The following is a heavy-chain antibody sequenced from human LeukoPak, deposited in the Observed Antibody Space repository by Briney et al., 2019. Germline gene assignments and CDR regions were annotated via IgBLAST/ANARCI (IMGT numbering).Heavy chain of an antibody. CDR1: GFTFSSYS. J-gene: IGHJ4*02. CDR2: ISSSSSYI. V-gene: IGHV3-21*01. Sequence: GGSLRLSRAASGFTFSSYSMNWVRQAPGKGLEWVSSISSSSSYIYYADSVKGRFTISRDNAKNSLYLQMNSLRAEDTAVYYCARTYSGSYLAPDYWGQGTLVTVSS. D-gene: IGHD1-26*01. CDR3: ARTYSGSYLAPDY.